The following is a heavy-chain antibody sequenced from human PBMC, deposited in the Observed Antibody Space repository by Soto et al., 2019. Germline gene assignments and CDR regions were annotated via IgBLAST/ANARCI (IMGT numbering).Heavy chain of an antibody. Sequence: SETLSLTCTVSVDSITTYYWSWIRQPAGKGLEWIGRIDTSGNTNYNPSLKSRVTMSVDTSKKQFSLKLTSLTAADTAVYYCARYSNNWFQTEGMDVWGQGTTVTVSS. J-gene: IGHJ6*02. D-gene: IGHD6-13*01. CDR2: IDTSGNT. V-gene: IGHV4-4*07. CDR3: ARYSNNWFQTEGMDV. CDR1: VDSITTYY.